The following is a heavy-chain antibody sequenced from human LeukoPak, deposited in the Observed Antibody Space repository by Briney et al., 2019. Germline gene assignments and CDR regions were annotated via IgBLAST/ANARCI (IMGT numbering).Heavy chain of an antibody. CDR1: GASISSGYW. CDR2: IYHSGST. J-gene: IGHJ4*02. CDR3: SRDDTGVIRGIRFHY. Sequence: SETLSLTCAVSGASISSGYWWSWVRQPPGKGLEWIGEIYHSGSTNHNPSLKSRVTISVDKSKSQFSLNLSSVAAADTAVYYCSRDDTGVIRGIRFHYWGQGTLVTVSS. D-gene: IGHD3-10*01. V-gene: IGHV4-4*02.